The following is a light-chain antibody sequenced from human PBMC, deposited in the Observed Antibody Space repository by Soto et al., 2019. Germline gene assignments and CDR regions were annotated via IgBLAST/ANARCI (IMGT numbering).Light chain of an antibody. J-gene: IGKJ1*01. CDR1: QTVNRNY. Sequence: ELVLTQSPGTLALSLGDEATLSCTASQTVNRNYLAWYLQKPAQPPRLLIYGVSNRAPGVPDRFSGGGSGTEFTLTIARLEPDDFGTYYCQQYIASPRTFGQGTRLEVK. CDR2: GVS. V-gene: IGKV3-20*01. CDR3: QQYIASPRT.